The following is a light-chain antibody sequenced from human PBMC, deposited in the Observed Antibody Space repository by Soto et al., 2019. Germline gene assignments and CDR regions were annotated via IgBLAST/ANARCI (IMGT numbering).Light chain of an antibody. J-gene: IGKJ4*01. CDR2: GAS. Sequence: DIVLTQSPGTLSLSSGDRATLSCRASQSVRSNYIAWYQQKPGQAPRLLIYGASSRATDIPDRFSGSGSETDFTLTISRLEPEDVAVYFCQQYGRSPITFGGGTRVEIK. V-gene: IGKV3-20*01. CDR1: QSVRSNY. CDR3: QQYGRSPIT.